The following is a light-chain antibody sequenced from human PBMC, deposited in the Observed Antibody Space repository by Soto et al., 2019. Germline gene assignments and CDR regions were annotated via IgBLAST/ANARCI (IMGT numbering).Light chain of an antibody. V-gene: IGKV4-1*01. Sequence: DIVMTQSPDSLAVSLGERATINCKSSRSVLYSSNNKNYLAWYQQQPGQPPKLLIYWASIRESGVPERFSGSGSWTDFNLTISSLQAEDGAVYYCQQYYTTPLTFGGGTKVEIK. CDR3: QQYYTTPLT. CDR1: RSVLYSSNNKNY. J-gene: IGKJ4*01. CDR2: WAS.